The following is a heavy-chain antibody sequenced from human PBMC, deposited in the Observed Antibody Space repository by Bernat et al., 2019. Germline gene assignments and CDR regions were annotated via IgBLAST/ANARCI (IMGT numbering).Heavy chain of an antibody. J-gene: IGHJ6*02. D-gene: IGHD2-2*01. Sequence: QVQLVESGGGVVQPGRSLRLSCAASGFTFSSYGMHWVRQAPGKGLEWVAVIWYDGSNKYYADSVKGRFTISRDNSKNTLYLQMNSLRAEDTAVYYCAGDRIVVVPGYGMDVWGQGATVTVSS. CDR3: AGDRIVVVPGYGMDV. CDR2: IWYDGSNK. CDR1: GFTFSSYG. V-gene: IGHV3-33*01.